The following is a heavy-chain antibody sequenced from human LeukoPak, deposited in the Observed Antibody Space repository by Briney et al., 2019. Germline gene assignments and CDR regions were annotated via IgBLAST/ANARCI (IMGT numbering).Heavy chain of an antibody. CDR2: IYYSGST. J-gene: IGHJ4*02. Sequence: SETLSLTCTVSGGSISSYYWSWIRQPPGKGLEWIGYIYYSGSTNYNPSLKSRVTISVDTSKNQFSLKLSSETAADTAVYYCASWGSSAFDYWGQGTLVTVSS. D-gene: IGHD3-16*01. V-gene: IGHV4-59*01. CDR3: ASWGSSAFDY. CDR1: GGSISSYY.